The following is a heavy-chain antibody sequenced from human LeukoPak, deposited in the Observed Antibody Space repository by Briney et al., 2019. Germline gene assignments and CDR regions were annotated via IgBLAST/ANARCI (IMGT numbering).Heavy chain of an antibody. Sequence: MTSETLSLTCAVYGGSFSGYYWNWIRQPPGKGLEWIGEINHSGSTNYNPSLKSRVTISVDTSKSQFSLKLSSVTAADTAVYYCARRTTGSRGDAFDIWGQGTMVTVSS. V-gene: IGHV4-34*01. CDR1: GGSFSGYY. CDR2: INHSGST. D-gene: IGHD2/OR15-2a*01. CDR3: ARRTTGSRGDAFDI. J-gene: IGHJ3*02.